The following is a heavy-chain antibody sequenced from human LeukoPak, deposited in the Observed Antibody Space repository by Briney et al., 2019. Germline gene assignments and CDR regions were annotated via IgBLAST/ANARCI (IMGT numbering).Heavy chain of an antibody. V-gene: IGHV4-59*01. Sequence: KTSETLSLTCIVSGGSITSYYWSWIRQPPGKGLEWIGYIYYSGITNYNPSLKSRVTISIDTSKNQFSLKLSSVTAADTAVYYCARDLYGYYDTSGYYSNWFDPWGQGTLVTVSS. CDR3: ARDLYGYYDTSGYYSNWFDP. D-gene: IGHD3-22*01. CDR2: IYYSGIT. J-gene: IGHJ5*02. CDR1: GGSITSYY.